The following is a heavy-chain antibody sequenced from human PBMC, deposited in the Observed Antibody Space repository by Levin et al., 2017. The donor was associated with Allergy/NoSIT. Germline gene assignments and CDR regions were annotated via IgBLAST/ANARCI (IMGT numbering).Heavy chain of an antibody. J-gene: IGHJ4*02. V-gene: IGHV3-74*01. Sequence: HAGGSLRLSCEVSGFTLSSFWMHWVRQVPGKGLVWISRISDDGNTIDYADFVKGRFTISRDYAKNTLYLQMNSLRAEDTAVYYCGRDLSGYFDYWGQGALVTVSS. CDR1: GFTLSSFW. CDR2: ISDDGNTI. D-gene: IGHD3-9*01. CDR3: GRDLSGYFDY.